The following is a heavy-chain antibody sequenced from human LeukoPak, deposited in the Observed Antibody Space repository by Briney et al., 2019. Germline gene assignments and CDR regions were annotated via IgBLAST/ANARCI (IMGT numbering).Heavy chain of an antibody. CDR2: IYYSGST. CDR1: GGSISSYY. V-gene: IGHV4-59*08. J-gene: IGHJ4*02. Sequence: SETLSLTCTVSGGSISSYYWSWIRQPPGKGLEWIGYIYYSGSTNYNPSLKSRVTISVDTSKNQFSLKLSSVTAADTAVYYCARGDTAMVTPFDYWGRGTLVTVSS. D-gene: IGHD5-18*01. CDR3: ARGDTAMVTPFDY.